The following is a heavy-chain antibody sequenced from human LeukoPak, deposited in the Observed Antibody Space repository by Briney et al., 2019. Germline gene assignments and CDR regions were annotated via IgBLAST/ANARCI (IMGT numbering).Heavy chain of an antibody. Sequence: ASVKVSCKASGYTFTSYGISWVRQAPGQGLEWMGWISAYNGNTNYAQKLQGRVTMTTDTSTTTAYVELRSLRSDDTAVYYCARERIGTWGVFDYWGQGTLVTVSS. V-gene: IGHV1-18*01. CDR1: GYTFTSYG. J-gene: IGHJ4*02. CDR3: ARERIGTWGVFDY. D-gene: IGHD1-7*01. CDR2: ISAYNGNT.